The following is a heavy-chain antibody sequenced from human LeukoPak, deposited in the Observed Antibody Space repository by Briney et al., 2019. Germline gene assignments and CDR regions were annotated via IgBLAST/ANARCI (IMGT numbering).Heavy chain of an antibody. CDR3: ARERDDYYFDY. D-gene: IGHD3-3*01. CDR1: GFTFSGYE. Sequence: GGPLRLSCAASGFTFSGYEMNWVRQAPGKGLEWVSYISRSGTIISYADSVKGRFTISRDNAKNSLYLQMNSLRAEDTAVYYCARERDDYYFDYWGQGTLVTVSS. J-gene: IGHJ4*02. V-gene: IGHV3-48*03. CDR2: ISRSGTII.